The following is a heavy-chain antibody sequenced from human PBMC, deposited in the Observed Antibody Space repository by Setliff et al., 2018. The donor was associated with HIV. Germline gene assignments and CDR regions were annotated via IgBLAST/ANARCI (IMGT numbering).Heavy chain of an antibody. CDR2: IRRETYGGTT. CDR3: ARDRGDSSGYYDAFDI. J-gene: IGHJ3*02. D-gene: IGHD6-19*01. V-gene: IGHV3-49*03. CDR1: GFTFGNYA. Sequence: PGGSLRLSCLGSGFTFGNYAVSWFRQAPGKGLEWISFIRRETYGGTTEYAASVKGRYTISRDDSESIAYLHMNSLKSEDTAMYFCARDRGDSSGYYDAFDIWGQGTMVTVS.